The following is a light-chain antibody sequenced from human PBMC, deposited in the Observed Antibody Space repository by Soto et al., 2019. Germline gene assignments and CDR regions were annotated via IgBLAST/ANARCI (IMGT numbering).Light chain of an antibody. CDR1: QSVSSSY. J-gene: IGKJ4*01. V-gene: IGKV3D-20*02. CDR2: GAS. CDR3: QQRSNWFLT. Sequence: EIVLTQSPATLSLSPGERATLSCRASQSVSSSYLAWYQQKPGQAPRLLIYGASSRATGIPDRFSGSGSGTDFTLTISSLEPEDFAVYYCQQRSNWFLTFGGGTKVDIK.